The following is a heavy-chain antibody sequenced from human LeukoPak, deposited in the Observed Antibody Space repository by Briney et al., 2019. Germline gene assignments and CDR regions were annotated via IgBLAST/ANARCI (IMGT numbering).Heavy chain of an antibody. D-gene: IGHD6-13*01. Sequence: SETLSLTCAVYGGSFSGYYWSWIRQPPGKGLEWIGEINHSGSTNYNPSLKSRVTISVDTSKNQFSLKLSSVTAADTAVYYCARGSTAAAGTSWFDPWGQGTLVTVSS. V-gene: IGHV4-34*01. CDR1: GGSFSGYY. CDR2: INHSGST. CDR3: ARGSTAAAGTSWFDP. J-gene: IGHJ5*02.